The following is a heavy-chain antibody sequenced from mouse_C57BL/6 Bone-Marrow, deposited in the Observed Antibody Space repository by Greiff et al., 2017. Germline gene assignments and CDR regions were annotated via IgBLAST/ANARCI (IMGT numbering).Heavy chain of an antibody. CDR1: GYTFTSYW. CDR3: ERDSRQLSPYYFDY. V-gene: IGHV1-69*01. J-gene: IGHJ2*01. Sequence: QVQLQQPGAELVMPGASVKLSCKASGYTFTSYWMHWVKQRPGQGLEWIGEIDPSDSYTNYNQKFKGKSTLTVDKSSSTAYMQHSSLTSEDSAVYYCERDSRQLSPYYFDYWGQGTTLTVSS. D-gene: IGHD3-2*02. CDR2: IDPSDSYT.